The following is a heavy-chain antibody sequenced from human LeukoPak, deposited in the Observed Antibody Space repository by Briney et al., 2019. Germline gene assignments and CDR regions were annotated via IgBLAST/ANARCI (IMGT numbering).Heavy chain of an antibody. V-gene: IGHV3-48*03. J-gene: IGHJ4*02. CDR1: GFTFSSYE. CDR3: ARRSSGWHYYFDY. Sequence: GGSLRLSCAASGFTFSSYEMNWVRQAPGQGLEWVSYISGSGSTIYYADSVKGRFTISRDNAKNSLYLQMNSLRAEDTAVYYCARRSSGWHYYFDYWGQGTLVTVSS. CDR2: ISGSGSTI. D-gene: IGHD6-19*01.